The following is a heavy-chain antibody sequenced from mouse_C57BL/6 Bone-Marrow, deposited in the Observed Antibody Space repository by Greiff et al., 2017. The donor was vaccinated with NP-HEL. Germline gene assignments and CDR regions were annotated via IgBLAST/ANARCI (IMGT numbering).Heavy chain of an antibody. CDR3: ARSAYGNYLDWYFDV. D-gene: IGHD2-1*01. V-gene: IGHV1-50*01. Sequence: QVQLQQPGAELVKPGASVKLSCKASGYTFTSYWMQWVKQRPGQGLEWIGEIDPSDSYTNYNHKFKGKATLTVDTSSSTAYMQLSSLTSDDSAVYYCARSAYGNYLDWYFDVWGTGTTVTASS. CDR1: GYTFTSYW. J-gene: IGHJ1*03. CDR2: IDPSDSYT.